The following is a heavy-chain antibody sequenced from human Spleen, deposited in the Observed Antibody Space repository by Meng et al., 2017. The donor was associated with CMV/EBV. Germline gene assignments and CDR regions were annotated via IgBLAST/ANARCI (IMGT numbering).Heavy chain of an antibody. D-gene: IGHD6-13*01. V-gene: IGHV3-43*01. J-gene: IGHJ4*02. CDR1: GFTFDDYT. CDR2: ISWDGGST. Sequence: LPCAASGFTFDDYTMHWVRQAPGKGLEWVSLISWDGGSTYYADSVKGRFTISRDNSKNSLYLQMNSLRTEDTALYYCAKVGRSNEYSSWGQGTLVTVSS. CDR3: AKVGRSNEYSS.